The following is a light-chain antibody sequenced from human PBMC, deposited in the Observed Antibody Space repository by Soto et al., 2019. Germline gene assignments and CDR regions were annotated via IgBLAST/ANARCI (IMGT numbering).Light chain of an antibody. J-gene: IGKJ1*01. CDR3: QQYGLSPRT. CDR2: AAS. Sequence: EIVLTQSPGTLSLSPGERATLSCRASQSVSSNLAWYQQKPGQAPRLFIYAASIRATGIPDRFSGSGSGTDFTLTISRLEPEDFAVYYCQQYGLSPRTFGRGTKVDIK. V-gene: IGKV3-20*01. CDR1: QSVSSN.